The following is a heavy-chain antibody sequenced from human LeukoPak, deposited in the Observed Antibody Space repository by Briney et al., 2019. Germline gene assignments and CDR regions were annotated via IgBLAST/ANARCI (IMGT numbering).Heavy chain of an antibody. CDR2: ISYDGSNK. CDR3: ARDLDY. V-gene: IGHV3-30*04. CDR1: GFTFSSYA. J-gene: IGHJ4*02. Sequence: GGSLRLSCAASGFTFSSYAMHWVRQAPGKGLEWVAVISYDGSNKYYADSVKGRFTISRDNSKNTLYLQMNSLRAEDTAVYYCARDLDYWGQGTLVTVSS.